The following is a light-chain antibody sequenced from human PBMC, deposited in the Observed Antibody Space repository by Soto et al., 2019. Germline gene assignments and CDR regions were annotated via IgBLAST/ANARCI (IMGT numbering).Light chain of an antibody. V-gene: IGKV3-15*01. Sequence: EIVMTQSPATLSVSPGERATLSCRASQSVGSSLAWYQQQPGQAPRFLMYGASTRATGVPARFSGSGSGTEFTLTISSLQSEDFSVYYCQHYSTWPPGTFGQGTKLEI. CDR3: QHYSTWPPGT. J-gene: IGKJ2*02. CDR2: GAS. CDR1: QSVGSS.